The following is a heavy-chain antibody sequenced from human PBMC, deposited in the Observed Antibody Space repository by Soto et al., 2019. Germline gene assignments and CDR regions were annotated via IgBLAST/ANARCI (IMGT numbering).Heavy chain of an antibody. CDR1: GYTFTGYY. CDR2: INPNSGGT. Sequence: ASVKVSCKASGYTFTGYYMHWVRQAPGQGLEWMGWINPNSGGTNYAQKFQGWVTMTRDTSISTAYMELGRLRSDDTAVYYCARVPYSGSYYDAFDIWGQGTMVTVSS. J-gene: IGHJ3*02. D-gene: IGHD1-26*01. V-gene: IGHV1-2*04. CDR3: ARVPYSGSYYDAFDI.